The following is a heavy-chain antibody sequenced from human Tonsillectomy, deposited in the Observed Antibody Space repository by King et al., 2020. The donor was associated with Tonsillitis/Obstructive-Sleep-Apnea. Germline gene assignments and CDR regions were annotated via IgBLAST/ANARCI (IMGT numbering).Heavy chain of an antibody. CDR1: GYTFTSYS. Sequence: QLVQSGAEVKKPGASVKVSCKASGYTFTSYSISWVRQAPGQGLEWMGWISAYNGDTNYAQKLQGRVTMTTDTSTSTAYMELRSLGSDDTAVYYFFSQQLVLDYWGQGTLVTVSS. J-gene: IGHJ4*02. CDR3: FSQQLVLDY. CDR2: ISAYNGDT. V-gene: IGHV1-18*01. D-gene: IGHD6-13*01.